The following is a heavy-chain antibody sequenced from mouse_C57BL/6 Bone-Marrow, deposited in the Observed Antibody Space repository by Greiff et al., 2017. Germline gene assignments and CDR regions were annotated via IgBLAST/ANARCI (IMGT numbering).Heavy chain of an antibody. V-gene: IGHV1-15*01. D-gene: IGHD1-1*01. CDR3: TREAPITTVVAPY. Sequence: QVQLQQSGAELVRPGASVTLSCTASGFTFTDYEMHWVKQTPVHGLEWIGAIDPETGGTAYNQKFKGKAILTADKASSTAYMELRSLTSEDSAVYDCTREAPITTVVAPYWGQGTLVTVSA. J-gene: IGHJ3*01. CDR1: GFTFTDYE. CDR2: IDPETGGT.